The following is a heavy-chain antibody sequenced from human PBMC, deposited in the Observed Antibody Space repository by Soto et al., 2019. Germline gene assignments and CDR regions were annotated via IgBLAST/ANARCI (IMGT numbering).Heavy chain of an antibody. J-gene: IGHJ4*02. CDR3: ARAQPQYGDYVGAFDY. D-gene: IGHD4-17*01. CDR1: GYTFTSYY. Sequence: ASVKVSCKASGYTFTSYYMHWVRQAPGQGPEWMGWINPNSGGTNYAQKFQGRVTMTRDTSISTAYMELSRLRSDDTAVYYCARAQPQYGDYVGAFDYWGQGTRVTVSS. V-gene: IGHV1-2*02. CDR2: INPNSGGT.